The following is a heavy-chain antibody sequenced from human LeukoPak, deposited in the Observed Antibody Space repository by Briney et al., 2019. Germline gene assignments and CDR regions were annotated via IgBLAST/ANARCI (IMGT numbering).Heavy chain of an antibody. V-gene: IGHV3-30-3*01. J-gene: IGHJ4*02. D-gene: IGHD5-18*01. CDR1: GFTFSSYA. CDR3: ARDGGQLWLDY. Sequence: GRSLRLSCAASGFTFSSYAMHWVRQAPGKGLEWVAVISYDGSNKYYADSVKGRFTISRDNSKNTLYLQMNSLRAEDTAVYYCARDGGQLWLDYWGQGTLVTVSS. CDR2: ISYDGSNK.